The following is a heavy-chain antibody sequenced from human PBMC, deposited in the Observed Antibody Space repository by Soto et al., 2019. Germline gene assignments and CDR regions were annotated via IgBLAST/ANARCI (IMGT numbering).Heavy chain of an antibody. V-gene: IGHV3-48*02. Sequence: GGSLRLSXAASGFTFSSYSMNWVRQAPGKGLEWVSYISSSSSTIYYADSVKGRFTISRDNAKNSLYLQMNSLRDEDTAVYYCAREGPMIVVVITDTYLDYWGQGTLVTVSS. J-gene: IGHJ4*02. CDR3: AREGPMIVVVITDTYLDY. CDR1: GFTFSSYS. CDR2: ISSSSSTI. D-gene: IGHD3-22*01.